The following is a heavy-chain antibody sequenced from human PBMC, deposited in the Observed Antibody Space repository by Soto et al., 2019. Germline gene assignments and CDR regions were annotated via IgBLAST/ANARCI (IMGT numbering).Heavy chain of an antibody. D-gene: IGHD6-13*01. CDR2: INHSGST. V-gene: IGHV4-34*01. CDR3: ARAKATAATFRDYYYGMDV. CDR1: GGSFSGYY. Sequence: SETLSLTCAVYGGSFSGYYWNWIRQPPGKGLEWIGEINHSGSTDYNPSLKSRVTISVDTSKNQFSLKLTSVTAADTAVYYCARAKATAATFRDYYYGMDVWGQGTKVTVSS. J-gene: IGHJ6*02.